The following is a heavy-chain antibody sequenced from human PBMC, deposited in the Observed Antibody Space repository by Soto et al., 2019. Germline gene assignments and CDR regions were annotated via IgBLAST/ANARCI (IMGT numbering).Heavy chain of an antibody. CDR3: ERPKWGNYYYYEMDV. Sequence: GESLKISFQGSGYSFTSYWIRWVRQMPGKGLEWMGRIDPSESYTNYSPSFQGHVTISADKSISTAYLQWSSLKASDTAMYYCERPKWGNYYYYEMDVWGQGTTVTVSS. D-gene: IGHD7-27*01. J-gene: IGHJ6*02. V-gene: IGHV5-10-1*01. CDR2: IDPSESYT. CDR1: GYSFTSYW.